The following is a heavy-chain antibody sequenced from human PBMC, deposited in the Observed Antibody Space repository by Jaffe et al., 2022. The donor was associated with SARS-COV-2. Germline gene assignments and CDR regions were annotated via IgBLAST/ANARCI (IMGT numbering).Heavy chain of an antibody. D-gene: IGHD3-10*01. J-gene: IGHJ4*02. CDR3: ARLLGSSYYYGSGSYLDY. V-gene: IGHV4-39*01. Sequence: QLQLQESGPGLVKPSETLSLTCTVSGGSISSSSYYWGWIRQPPGKGLEWIGSIYYSGSTYYNPSLKSRVTISVDTSKNQFSLKLSSVTAADTAVYYCARLLGSSYYYGSGSYLDYWGQGTLVTVSS. CDR2: IYYSGST. CDR1: GGSISSSSYY.